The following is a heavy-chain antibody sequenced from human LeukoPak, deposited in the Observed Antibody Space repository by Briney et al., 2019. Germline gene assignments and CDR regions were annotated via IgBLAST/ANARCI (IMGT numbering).Heavy chain of an antibody. V-gene: IGHV4-59*08. Sequence: SETLSLTCTVSGGSISSYYWSWIRQPPGKGLEWIGYIYYSGSTNYNPSLKSRVTISVDTSKNQFSLKLSSVTAADTAVYYCARHHSSGWSPDWYFDLWGRGTLVTVSS. CDR2: IYYSGST. D-gene: IGHD6-19*01. CDR3: ARHHSSGWSPDWYFDL. CDR1: GGSISSYY. J-gene: IGHJ2*01.